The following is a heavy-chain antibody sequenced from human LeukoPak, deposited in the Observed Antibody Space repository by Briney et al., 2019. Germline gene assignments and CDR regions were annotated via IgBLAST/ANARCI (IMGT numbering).Heavy chain of an antibody. Sequence: GESLKISCKGSGYSFTSYWIGWVRQMPGKGLEWMGIIYPGDSDTRYSPSFPGQVTISADQSISTAYLQWSSLKASDSAMYYCARHLAPPVGAYYFDYWGQGTLVTVCS. CDR2: IYPGDSDT. D-gene: IGHD2-15*01. J-gene: IGHJ4*02. CDR1: GYSFTSYW. CDR3: ARHLAPPVGAYYFDY. V-gene: IGHV5-51*01.